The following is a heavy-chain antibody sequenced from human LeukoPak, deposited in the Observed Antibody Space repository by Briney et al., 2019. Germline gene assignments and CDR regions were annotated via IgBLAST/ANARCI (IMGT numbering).Heavy chain of an antibody. D-gene: IGHD6-19*01. CDR1: GFTFSSYS. Sequence: GGSLRLSCAASGFTFSSYSMNWVRQAPGKGLEWVSYISSSSSSIYYADSVKGRLTISRDNAKNSLYLQMNSVRDEDTAVYYCATKQWLAPPPDSWGQGTPVTVSS. V-gene: IGHV3-48*02. CDR2: ISSSSSSI. CDR3: ATKQWLAPPPDS. J-gene: IGHJ4*02.